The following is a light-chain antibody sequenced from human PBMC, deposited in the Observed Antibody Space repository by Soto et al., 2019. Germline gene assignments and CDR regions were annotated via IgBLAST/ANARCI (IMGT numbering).Light chain of an antibody. V-gene: IGLV2-14*03. CDR2: DVS. CDR1: SSDVGAYNY. Sequence: QSALTQPASVSGSPGQSITISCTGTSSDVGAYNYVSWYQQHPGKAPKLMIFDVSNRPSGVSNRFSGSKSVNTASLTISGLQAEDEADYYCTSYTTSETLLFGGGTKLTVL. CDR3: TSYTTSETLL. J-gene: IGLJ2*01.